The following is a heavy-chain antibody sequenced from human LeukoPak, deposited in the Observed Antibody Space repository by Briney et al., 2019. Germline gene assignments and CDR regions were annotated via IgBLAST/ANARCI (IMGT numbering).Heavy chain of an antibody. J-gene: IGHJ6*02. CDR3: ARGEYSNYYVMGV. CDR1: GFTFRSYA. Sequence: GRSLRLSCAASGFTFRSYAMHWVRQAPGKGLEWVAVISYDGSNKYYADSVKGRFTISRDNSKNTLYLQMNSLRAEDTAAYYCARGEYSNYYVMGVWGQGTTVTVSS. CDR2: ISYDGSNK. V-gene: IGHV3-30*04. D-gene: IGHD4-11*01.